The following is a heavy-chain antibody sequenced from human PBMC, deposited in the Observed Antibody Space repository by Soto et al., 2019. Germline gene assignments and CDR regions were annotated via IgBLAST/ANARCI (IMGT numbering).Heavy chain of an antibody. D-gene: IGHD3-16*01. J-gene: IGHJ4*02. CDR1: GFTFSSYA. Sequence: PGGSLRLSCAASGFTFSSYAMSWVRQSPGKGLEWVSAISGSGGSTYYADSVKGRFTISRDNSKNTLYLQMNSLRAEDTAVYYCAKALMGAARGPVDYWGQGTLVTVSS. CDR2: ISGSGGST. CDR3: AKALMGAARGPVDY. V-gene: IGHV3-23*01.